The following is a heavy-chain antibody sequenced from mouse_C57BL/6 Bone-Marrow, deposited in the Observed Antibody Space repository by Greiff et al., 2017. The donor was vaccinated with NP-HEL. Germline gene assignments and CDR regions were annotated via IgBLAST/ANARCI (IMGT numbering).Heavy chain of an antibody. V-gene: IGHV1-50*01. Sequence: QVQLQQPGAELVKPGASVKLSCKASGYTFTSYWMQWVKQRPGQGLEWIGEIDPSDSYTNYNQKFKGKATLTVDTSSSTAYMQLSSLTSEDSAVYYCAREGGANFDYWGQGTTLTVSS. CDR1: GYTFTSYW. CDR3: AREGGANFDY. J-gene: IGHJ2*01. D-gene: IGHD6-1*01. CDR2: IDPSDSYT.